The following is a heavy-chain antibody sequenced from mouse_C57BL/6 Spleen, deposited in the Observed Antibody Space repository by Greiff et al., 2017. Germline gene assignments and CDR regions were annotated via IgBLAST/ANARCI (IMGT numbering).Heavy chain of an antibody. CDR3: TLLYDGYYPSYFDD. CDR1: GFNIKDDY. V-gene: IGHV14-4*01. Sequence: VQLQQSGAELVRPGASVKLSCTASGFNIKDDYMHWVKQRPEQGLEWIGWIDPENGDTEYASKFQGKATITADTSSNTAYLQLSSLTSEDTAVYYGTLLYDGYYPSYFDDGGQGTTRTVSS. D-gene: IGHD2-3*01. CDR2: IDPENGDT. J-gene: IGHJ2*01.